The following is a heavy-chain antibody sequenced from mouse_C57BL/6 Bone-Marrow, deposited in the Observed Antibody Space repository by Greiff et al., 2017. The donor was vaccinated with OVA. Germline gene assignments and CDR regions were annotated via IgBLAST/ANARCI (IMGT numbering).Heavy chain of an antibody. J-gene: IGHJ2*01. CDR2: INPSNGGT. CDR3: ARSGITTVVAKGY. CDR1: GYTFTSYW. D-gene: IGHD1-1*01. V-gene: IGHV1-53*01. Sequence: QVQLQQPGTELVKPGASVKLSCTASGYTFTSYWMHWVKQRPGQGLEWNGNINPSNGGTNYNEKFKSKATLTVDKSSSTAYMQLSSLTSEDSAVYICARSGITTVVAKGYWGQGTTLTVSS.